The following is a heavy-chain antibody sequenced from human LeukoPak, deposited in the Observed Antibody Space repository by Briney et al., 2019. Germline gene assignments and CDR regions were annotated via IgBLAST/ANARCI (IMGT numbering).Heavy chain of an antibody. D-gene: IGHD6-19*01. Sequence: SETLSLTCTVSGVSISSSNSYWGWIRQPPGKGLEWIGEISHSGSTNYNPSLKSRVTLSVDTTKNQVSLNLSSVTAADTAVYYCARGVAVAGLADYWGQGTLVTVSS. J-gene: IGHJ4*02. CDR1: GVSISSSNSY. V-gene: IGHV4-39*07. CDR3: ARGVAVAGLADY. CDR2: ISHSGST.